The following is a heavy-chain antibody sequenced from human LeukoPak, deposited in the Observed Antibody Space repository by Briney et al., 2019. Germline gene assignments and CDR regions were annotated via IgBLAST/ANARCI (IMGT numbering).Heavy chain of an antibody. V-gene: IGHV1-2*02. CDR2: INPNSGGT. CDR1: GYTFTGYY. CDR3: ARGKSQYSCGRHLDY. D-gene: IGHD6-19*01. J-gene: IGHJ4*02. Sequence: ASVKVSCKASGYTFTGYYMHWARQAPGQVLEWMGWINPNSGGTNYAQKFQGRVTMTRDTSISTAYMELSRLRSDDTAVYYCARGKSQYSCGRHLDYWGQGTLVTVSS.